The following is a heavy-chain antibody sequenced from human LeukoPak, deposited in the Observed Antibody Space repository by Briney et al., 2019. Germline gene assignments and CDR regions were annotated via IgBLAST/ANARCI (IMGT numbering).Heavy chain of an antibody. CDR1: GGTFSSYA. J-gene: IGHJ4*02. D-gene: IGHD2-21*02. CDR2: IIPIFGTA. CDR3: ARAVFTYCGGDCYSYYFDY. Sequence: GASVKVSCKASGGTFSSYAISWVRQAPGQGLEWMGGIIPIFGTANYAQKFQGRVTITADESTSTAYMELSSLRSEDTAVYHCARAVFTYCGGDCYSYYFDYWGQGTLVTVSS. V-gene: IGHV1-69*01.